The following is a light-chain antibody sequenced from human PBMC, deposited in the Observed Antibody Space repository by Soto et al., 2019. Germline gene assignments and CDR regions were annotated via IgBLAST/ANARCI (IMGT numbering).Light chain of an antibody. CDR1: RSNIGSEA. CDR3: AAWDASLNGYV. CDR2: GSY. J-gene: IGLJ1*01. Sequence: SVLAHPPSASGTPWQRVTISCSGSRSNIGSEAVNWFQQLPGTTPKVLIYGSYQRPSGVPDRFSGSKSGTSASLAISGLQSEDEADYYCAAWDASLNGYVFGTGTKVTVL. V-gene: IGLV1-44*01.